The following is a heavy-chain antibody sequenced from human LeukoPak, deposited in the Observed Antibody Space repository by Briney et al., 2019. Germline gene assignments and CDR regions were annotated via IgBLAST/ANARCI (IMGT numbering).Heavy chain of an antibody. Sequence: SGGSLRLSCAASGFTFRNYAMSWVRQAPGKGLERVSGTSGSGGSTYYADSVKGRFTISRDNSKNTLYLQMNSLRAEDTAVYYCAKTPDSYGSWYFDYWGQGTLVTVSS. CDR2: TSGSGGST. D-gene: IGHD5-18*01. CDR1: GFTFRNYA. CDR3: AKTPDSYGSWYFDY. J-gene: IGHJ4*02. V-gene: IGHV3-23*01.